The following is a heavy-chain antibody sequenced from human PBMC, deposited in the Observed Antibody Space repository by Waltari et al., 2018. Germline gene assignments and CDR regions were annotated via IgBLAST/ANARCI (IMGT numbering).Heavy chain of an antibody. V-gene: IGHV3-7*01. CDR1: GFTFSNYW. Sequence: EVQLVESGGGLVQPGGSLRLSCEASGFTFSNYWMSWVRQAPGKGLELVANIKQDGSEKYCVDSVKGRFTISRDNAKNSLYLQMNSLRAEDTAVYYCARDRDTMVRGVISQWGQGTLVTVSS. CDR2: IKQDGSEK. CDR3: ARDRDTMVRGVISQ. D-gene: IGHD3-10*01. J-gene: IGHJ4*02.